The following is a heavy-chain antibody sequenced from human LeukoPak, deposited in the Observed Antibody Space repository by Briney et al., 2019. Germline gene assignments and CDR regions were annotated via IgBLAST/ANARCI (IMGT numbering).Heavy chain of an antibody. V-gene: IGHV4-31*03. D-gene: IGHD6-13*01. Sequence: PSQTLSLTCTVSGGSISSGGYYWSWIRQHPGKGLEWIGYTYYSGSTYYNPSLKSRVTISVDTSKNQFSLKLSSVTAADTAVYYCARDRSSSELGYFDYWGQGTLVTVSS. CDR2: TYYSGST. CDR1: GGSISSGGYY. J-gene: IGHJ4*02. CDR3: ARDRSSSELGYFDY.